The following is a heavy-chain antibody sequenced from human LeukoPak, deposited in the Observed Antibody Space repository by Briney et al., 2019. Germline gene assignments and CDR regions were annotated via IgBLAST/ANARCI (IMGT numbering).Heavy chain of an antibody. CDR1: GFTFSSYG. J-gene: IGHJ6*04. CDR3: ARYCSGGSCYYYYYGMDV. V-gene: IGHV3-33*01. Sequence: GGSLSLSCAASGFTFSSYGMHWVPQAPGKGLEWVAVIWYDGSNKYYADSVKGRFTISRDNAKNSLYLQMNSLRAEDTAVYYCARYCSGGSCYYYYYGMDVWGKGTTVTVSS. D-gene: IGHD2-15*01. CDR2: IWYDGSNK.